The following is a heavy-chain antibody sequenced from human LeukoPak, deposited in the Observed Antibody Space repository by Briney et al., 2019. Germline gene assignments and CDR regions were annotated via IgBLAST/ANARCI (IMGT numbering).Heavy chain of an antibody. J-gene: IGHJ4*02. V-gene: IGHV3-53*01. D-gene: IGHD6-13*01. CDR2: IYSGGTT. CDR1: GFTFSSYG. CDR3: ARASSIGAAGLFDY. Sequence: GGSLRLSCAASGFTFSSYGMSWVRQAPGKGLEWVSVIYSGGTTFYADSVKGRFTISRDDSKNTLYLQMNSLRADDTAVYYCARASSIGAAGLFDYWGQGTLVTVSS.